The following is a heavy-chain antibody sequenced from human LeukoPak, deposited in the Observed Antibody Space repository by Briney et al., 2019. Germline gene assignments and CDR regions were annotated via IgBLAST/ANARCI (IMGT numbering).Heavy chain of an antibody. Sequence: TLSLTCAVSGVSLRTFYWSCIPQSPGQGVGWSGDIYHSGSTTSNPSLKSRVTISVYTSKNQFFLKLSSGTAAGTAVYYCARGGGSGWYQKNWFDPSGEGTLVTVSS. V-gene: IGHV4-59*01. D-gene: IGHD6-19*01. CDR3: ARGGGSGWYQKNWFDP. CDR1: GVSLRTFY. CDR2: IYHSGST. J-gene: IGHJ5*02.